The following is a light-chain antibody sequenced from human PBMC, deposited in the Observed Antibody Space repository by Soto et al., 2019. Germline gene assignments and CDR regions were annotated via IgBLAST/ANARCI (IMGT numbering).Light chain of an antibody. V-gene: IGKV3-11*01. J-gene: IGKJ1*01. CDR1: QTLXSSY. Sequence: DIVLTQSPGTLSLSPGERATLCCRASQTLXSSYSAWCQHKPGQAPRIPXDLTSNRAAGSPARLSGSGSETDFTLTISDVEPEDFAVYYCHQRQSGPRTFGQGTKVDIK. CDR3: HQRQSGPRT. CDR2: LTS.